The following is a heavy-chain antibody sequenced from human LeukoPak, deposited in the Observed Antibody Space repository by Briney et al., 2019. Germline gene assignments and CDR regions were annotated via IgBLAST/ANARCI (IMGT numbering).Heavy chain of an antibody. CDR3: ASQFTMGPDY. V-gene: IGHV4-34*01. J-gene: IGHJ4*02. Sequence: SETLSLTCAVYGGSFSGYYWSWIRQPPGKGLEWIGEINHSGSTNYNPSLKSRVTISVDTSKNQFSLKLSSVTAADTAVYYCASQFTMGPDYWGQGTLVTVSS. CDR1: GGSFSGYY. CDR2: INHSGST. D-gene: IGHD3-10*01.